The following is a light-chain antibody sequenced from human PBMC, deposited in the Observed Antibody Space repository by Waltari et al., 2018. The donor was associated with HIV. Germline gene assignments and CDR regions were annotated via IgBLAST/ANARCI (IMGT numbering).Light chain of an antibody. CDR2: GNS. CDR3: QSYDSSLSAPCGV. V-gene: IGLV1-40*01. J-gene: IGLJ2*01. CDR1: SSNIGAGYD. Sequence: QSVLTQPPSVSGAPGPRVTISCTGSSSNIGAGYDVPWYQQLPGTAPKLLIYGNSNRPSGVPDRFSGSKSGTSASLAITGLQAEDEADYYCQSYDSSLSAPCGVFGGGTKLTVL.